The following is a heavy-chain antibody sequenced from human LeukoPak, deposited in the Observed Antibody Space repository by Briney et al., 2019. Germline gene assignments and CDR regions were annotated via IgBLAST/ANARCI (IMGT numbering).Heavy chain of an antibody. Sequence: SVKVSCKASGGTFSSYAISWVRQAPGQGLEWMGRIIPIFGTANYAQKFQGRVTITTDESTSTAYMELSSLRPEDTAVYYCARGYSSSSDFNYYYYMDVWGKGTTVTVSS. V-gene: IGHV1-69*05. CDR2: IIPIFGTA. CDR1: GGTFSSYA. D-gene: IGHD6-6*01. CDR3: ARGYSSSSDFNYYYYMDV. J-gene: IGHJ6*03.